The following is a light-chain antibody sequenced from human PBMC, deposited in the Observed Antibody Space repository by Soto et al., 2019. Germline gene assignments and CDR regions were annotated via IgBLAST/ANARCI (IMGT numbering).Light chain of an antibody. CDR1: SSDVGGYNY. CDR3: SSYTSSSTPWV. J-gene: IGLJ1*01. V-gene: IGLV2-14*03. Sequence: QSVLTQPTSVSGSPGQSITISCTGTSSDVGGYNYVSWYQHHPGKAPKLMICDVSDRPSGVSNRFSDSKSGNTASLTISGLQAEDEADYYCSSYTSSSTPWVFGTGTKVTVL. CDR2: DVS.